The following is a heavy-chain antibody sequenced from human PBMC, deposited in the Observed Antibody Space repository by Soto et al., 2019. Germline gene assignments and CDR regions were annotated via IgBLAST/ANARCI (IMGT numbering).Heavy chain of an antibody. CDR2: IYWDDDK. CDR3: ARLIDLYVVFDY. J-gene: IGHJ4*02. Sequence: GSGPTLVNPTQTLTLTCTFSGFSLSTSEVAVGWIRQPPGKALEWLALIYWDDDKRYSPTLNNRLTVTKDTSKNQVVLSMTNMDTVDTGTDFCARLIDLYVVFDYWGQGILVTVSS. D-gene: IGHD3-16*01. V-gene: IGHV2-5*02. CDR1: GFSLSTSEVA.